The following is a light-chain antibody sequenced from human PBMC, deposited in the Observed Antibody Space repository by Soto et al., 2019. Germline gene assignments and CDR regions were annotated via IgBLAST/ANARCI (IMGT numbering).Light chain of an antibody. CDR3: SSYTSSGTWV. CDR1: RSDVGGYNY. Sequence: QSVLTQPASVSGSPGQSITISCTGTRSDVGGYNYVSWYQQHPGKAPKLMIYEGINRPSGVSNRFSGSKSGNTASLTISGLQAEDEADYHCSSYTSSGTWVFGGGTKVPS. V-gene: IGLV2-14*01. CDR2: EGI. J-gene: IGLJ3*02.